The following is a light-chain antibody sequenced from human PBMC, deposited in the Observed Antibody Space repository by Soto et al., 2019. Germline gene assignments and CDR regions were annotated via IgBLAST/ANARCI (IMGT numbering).Light chain of an antibody. Sequence: IVITQSPATLSVSTGERAILSCRASQSVSSNLAWYQQKPGQAPRLLIYDASNRATGIPARFSGSGSGTDFTLTISSLEPEDFAVYYCQQRSDWRITFGQGTRLEIK. V-gene: IGKV3-11*01. J-gene: IGKJ5*01. CDR3: QQRSDWRIT. CDR1: QSVSSN. CDR2: DAS.